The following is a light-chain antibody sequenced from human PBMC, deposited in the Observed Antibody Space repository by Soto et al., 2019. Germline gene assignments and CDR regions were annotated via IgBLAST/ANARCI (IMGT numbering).Light chain of an antibody. Sequence: EVVMTQSPATVSVSPGEGVTLSCRASQTISNNLAWYQQKPGQAPRLLIYGAATRATGVPARFSGGGSGTEFTLTISSLQSEDFAVYYCQQHNKWPPVTFGGGTKVEIK. CDR3: QQHNKWPPVT. CDR1: QTISNN. J-gene: IGKJ4*01. V-gene: IGKV3-15*01. CDR2: GAA.